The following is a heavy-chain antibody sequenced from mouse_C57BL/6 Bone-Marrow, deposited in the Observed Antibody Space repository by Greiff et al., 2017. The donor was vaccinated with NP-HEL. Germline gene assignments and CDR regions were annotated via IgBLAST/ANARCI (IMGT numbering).Heavy chain of an antibody. CDR3: ALYGSSYHYAMDY. J-gene: IGHJ4*01. CDR2: IYPGSGST. CDR1: GYTFTSYW. V-gene: IGHV1-55*01. D-gene: IGHD1-1*01. Sequence: QVQLKQPGAELVKPGASVKMSCKASGYTFTSYWITWVKQRPGQGLEWIGDIYPGSGSTNYNEKFKSKATLTVDTSSSTAYMQLSSLTSEDSAVYYCALYGSSYHYAMDYWGQGTSVTVSS.